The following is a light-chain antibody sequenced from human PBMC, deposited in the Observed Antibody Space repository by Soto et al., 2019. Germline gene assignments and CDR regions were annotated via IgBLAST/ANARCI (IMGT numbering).Light chain of an antibody. CDR1: SRDIGTSNL. CDR3: YSFKGISTSLFV. V-gene: IGLV2-23*02. CDR2: EVT. J-gene: IGLJ1*01. Sequence: QSVLTQPASVSGSPGQSITISCTGTSRDIGTSNLVSWYQQYPGKAPKLMIYEVTKRPSGISYRFSGSKSGNTASLTISGLQPEDEADYYCYSFKGISTSLFVFGTGNKVTGL.